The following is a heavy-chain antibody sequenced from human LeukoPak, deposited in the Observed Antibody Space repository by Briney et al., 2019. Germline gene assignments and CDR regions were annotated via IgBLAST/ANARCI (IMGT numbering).Heavy chain of an antibody. V-gene: IGHV1-69*05. CDR2: IIPIFGTA. Sequence: GSSVTVSCKPSGGTFSSYAISWVRQAPGQGLEWMGGIIPIFGTANYAQKFQGRVTITTDESTSTAYMDLRSLRSEDTAVYYCARVTAAAGYYYMDVWGKGTTVTVSS. J-gene: IGHJ6*03. CDR3: ARVTAAAGYYYMDV. CDR1: GGTFSSYA. D-gene: IGHD6-13*01.